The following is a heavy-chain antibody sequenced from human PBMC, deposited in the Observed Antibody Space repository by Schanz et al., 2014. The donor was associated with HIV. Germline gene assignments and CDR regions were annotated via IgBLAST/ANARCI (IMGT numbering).Heavy chain of an antibody. CDR2: ISHDGGTE. CDR3: AKCAGGTCSIDY. V-gene: IGHV3-30*18. J-gene: IGHJ4*02. Sequence: QVQLVESGGGVVQPGTSLRLSCAASGFSFSIFGMHWVRQAPGKGLEWVAVISHDGGTENYGDFVKGRFTISRDNSRNTLYLQMDSLRAEDTAVYYCAKCAGGTCSIDYWGQGTLVSVSA. CDR1: GFSFSIFG. D-gene: IGHD2-15*01.